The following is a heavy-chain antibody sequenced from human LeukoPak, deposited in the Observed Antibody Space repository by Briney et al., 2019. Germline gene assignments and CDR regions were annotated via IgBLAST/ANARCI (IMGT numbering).Heavy chain of an antibody. D-gene: IGHD3-22*01. J-gene: IGHJ4*02. CDR3: AKDAYYDSSGTDFDY. CDR2: ISWNSGSI. V-gene: IGHV3-9*01. Sequence: PGRSLRLSCAASGFTFDDYAMHWVRHAPGKGLEWVSGISWNSGSIVYADSVKGRFTISRDNAKNSLYLQMNSLRAEDTALYYCAKDAYYDSSGTDFDYWGQGTLVTVSS. CDR1: GFTFDDYA.